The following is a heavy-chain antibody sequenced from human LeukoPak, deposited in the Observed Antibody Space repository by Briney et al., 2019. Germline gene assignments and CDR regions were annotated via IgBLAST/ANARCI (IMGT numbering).Heavy chain of an antibody. D-gene: IGHD4-17*01. CDR1: GFTFSSYE. J-gene: IGHJ4*02. Sequence: GGSLRLSCAASGFTFSSYEMNWVRRAPGKGLEWVSYISSSGYTIYYGDSVKGRFTVSRDNAKNALYLQLNSLRAEDTAVYYCARGYGDFAFAHWGQGTLVTVSS. CDR2: ISSSGYTI. CDR3: ARGYGDFAFAH. V-gene: IGHV3-48*03.